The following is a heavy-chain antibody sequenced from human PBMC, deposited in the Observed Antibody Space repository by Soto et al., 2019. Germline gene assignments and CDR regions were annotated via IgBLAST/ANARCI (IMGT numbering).Heavy chain of an antibody. CDR2: MNSNSGNT. Sequence: VKVSCKASGYTFTSYDINWVRRATGQGLEWMGWMNSNSGNTGYAQKFQGRVTMTRNTSISTAYIELSSLRSEDTAVYYCARATPFVAVAGTGVVADMHAFDIWGQGTMVTVSS. D-gene: IGHD6-19*01. V-gene: IGHV1-8*01. CDR3: ARATPFVAVAGTGVVADMHAFDI. J-gene: IGHJ3*02. CDR1: GYTFTSYD.